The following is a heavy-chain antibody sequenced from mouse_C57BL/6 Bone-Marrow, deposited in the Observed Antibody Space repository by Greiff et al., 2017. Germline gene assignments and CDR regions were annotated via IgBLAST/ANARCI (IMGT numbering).Heavy chain of an antibody. CDR3: TTLLHGSSSEGFAY. J-gene: IGHJ3*01. CDR1: GFNIKDDY. Sequence: EVQLQQSGAELVRPGGSVKLSCTASGFNIKDDYMHWVKQRPEQGLEWIGWIDPENGDTEYASKFQGKATITADTSSNTAYLQLSSLTSEDTAVYYCTTLLHGSSSEGFAYWGQGTLVTVSA. CDR2: IDPENGDT. V-gene: IGHV14-4*01. D-gene: IGHD1-1*01.